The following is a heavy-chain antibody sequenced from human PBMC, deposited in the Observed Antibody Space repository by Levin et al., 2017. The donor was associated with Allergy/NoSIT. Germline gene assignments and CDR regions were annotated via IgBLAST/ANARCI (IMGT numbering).Heavy chain of an antibody. Sequence: GESLKISCAASGFIFSDYYMSWIRQAPGKGLEWVSYISSSASTIYYADFVKGRLTISRDNAKNSLYLQMNSLRAEDTAVYYCARARIQLWLGGAFDSWGQGTMVTVSS. D-gene: IGHD5-18*01. J-gene: IGHJ3*02. V-gene: IGHV3-11*01. CDR3: ARARIQLWLGGAFDS. CDR1: GFIFSDYY. CDR2: ISSSASTI.